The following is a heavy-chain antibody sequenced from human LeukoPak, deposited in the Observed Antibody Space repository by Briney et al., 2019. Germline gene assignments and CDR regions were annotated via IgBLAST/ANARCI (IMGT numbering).Heavy chain of an antibody. Sequence: GESLKISCKGSGYSFTSYWIGWVRQMPGKGLEWMGIIYPGDSDTKYSPSFQGQVTISADKSISTAYLQWSSLKASDTAMYYCARPHQGDDSSSWDGNVQHWGQGTLVTVSS. CDR3: ARPHQGDDSSSWDGNVQH. J-gene: IGHJ1*01. D-gene: IGHD6-13*01. CDR1: GYSFTSYW. CDR2: IYPGDSDT. V-gene: IGHV5-51*01.